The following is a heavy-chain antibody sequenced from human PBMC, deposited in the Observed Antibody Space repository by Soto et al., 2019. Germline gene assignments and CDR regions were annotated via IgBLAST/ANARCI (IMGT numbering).Heavy chain of an antibody. CDR3: ASLVVVAPYGMDV. D-gene: IGHD2-15*01. CDR1: GYTFTNYY. Sequence: ASVKVSCKASGYTFTNYYIHWVRQAPGQRLEWMGMINANNGNTKYSQEFQGRVTITRDTSASTAYMELSSLRSEDTAVYYCASLVVVAPYGMDVWGQGTTVTVSS. V-gene: IGHV1-3*01. CDR2: INANNGNT. J-gene: IGHJ6*02.